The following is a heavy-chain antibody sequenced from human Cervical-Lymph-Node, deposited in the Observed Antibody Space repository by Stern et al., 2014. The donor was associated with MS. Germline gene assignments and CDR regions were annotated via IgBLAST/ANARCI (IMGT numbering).Heavy chain of an antibody. D-gene: IGHD1-26*01. J-gene: IGHJ5*02. Sequence: EQLVESGPGLVKPSQTLSLTCTVSGGSISNDNFFWSWIRQPAGKGLEWIGRVYLSGSTKYTPSLKSRVPISMDTFMNQFSLKLNSVTAADTAVYYCALGAEWFDPWGQGTLVTVSS. V-gene: IGHV4-61*02. CDR1: GGSISNDNFF. CDR3: ALGAEWFDP. CDR2: VYLSGST.